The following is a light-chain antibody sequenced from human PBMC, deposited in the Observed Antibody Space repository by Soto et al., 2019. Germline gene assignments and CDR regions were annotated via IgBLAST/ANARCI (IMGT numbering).Light chain of an antibody. Sequence: QSVLTQPPSVSEAPRQRVTISCSGSSSNIGNNAVNWYQQLPGKAPKLLIYYDDLLPSGVSDRFSGSKSGTSASLAISGLQSEDDADSYCAAWDDSLNGHYVFGTGTKLTVL. CDR2: YDD. J-gene: IGLJ1*01. CDR1: SSNIGNNA. V-gene: IGLV1-36*01. CDR3: AAWDDSLNGHYV.